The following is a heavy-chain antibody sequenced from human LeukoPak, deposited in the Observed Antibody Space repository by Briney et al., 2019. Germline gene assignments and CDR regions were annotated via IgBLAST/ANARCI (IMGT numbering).Heavy chain of an antibody. V-gene: IGHV3-23*01. J-gene: IGHJ4*02. D-gene: IGHD3-22*01. CDR2: ISGSGGST. CDR3: AASWVDYYDSSGYPQW. CDR1: GFTFSSYA. Sequence: GGSLRLSCAASGFTFSSYALSWVRQAPGKGLEWVSAISGSGGSTYYADSVKGRFTISRDNSKNTLYLQMNSLRAEDTAVYYCAASWVDYYDSSGYPQWWGQGTLVTVSS.